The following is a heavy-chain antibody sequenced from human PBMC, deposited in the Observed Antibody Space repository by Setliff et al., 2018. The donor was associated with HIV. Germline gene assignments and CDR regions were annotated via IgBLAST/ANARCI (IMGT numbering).Heavy chain of an antibody. Sequence: SETLSLTCTVSGASISSGDYYWSWIRQPPGKGLEWIGYLYYNVRTFYNPSLRSRVTISVDTSKNQFSLKLNSVTAADTAVYYCARHFPSISLFFGDPGPFDRWGQGALVTVSS. D-gene: IGHD3-10*01. CDR2: LYYNVRT. CDR3: ARHFPSISLFFGDPGPFDR. CDR1: GASISSGDYY. J-gene: IGHJ4*02. V-gene: IGHV4-30-4*08.